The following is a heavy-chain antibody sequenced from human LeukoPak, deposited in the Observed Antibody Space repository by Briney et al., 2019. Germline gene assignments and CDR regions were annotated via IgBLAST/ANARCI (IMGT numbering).Heavy chain of an antibody. CDR1: GFTFSSYA. CDR3: ANLPSKGVAGLNDAFDI. Sequence: GGSLRLSCAASGFTFSSYAMSWVRQAPGKRLEWGSAISGSGGSTYYADSVKGRFTISRDNSKNTLYLQMNSLRAEDTAVYYCANLPSKGVAGLNDAFDIWGQGTMVTVSS. V-gene: IGHV3-23*01. CDR2: ISGSGGST. D-gene: IGHD6-19*01. J-gene: IGHJ3*02.